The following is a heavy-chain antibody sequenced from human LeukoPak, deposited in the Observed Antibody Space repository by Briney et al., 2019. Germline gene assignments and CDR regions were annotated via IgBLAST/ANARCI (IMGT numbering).Heavy chain of an antibody. CDR3: ARDLSEHRRRGYSGYDLGY. CDR1: GFTFSDYY. V-gene: IGHV3-11*01. Sequence: GGSLRLSCAASGFTFSDYYMSWIRQAPGKGLEWVSYISSSGSTIYYADSVKGRFTISRDNAKNSLYLQMNSLRAEDTAVYYCARDLSEHRRRGYSGYDLGYWGQGTLVTVSS. J-gene: IGHJ4*02. D-gene: IGHD5-12*01. CDR2: ISSSGSTI.